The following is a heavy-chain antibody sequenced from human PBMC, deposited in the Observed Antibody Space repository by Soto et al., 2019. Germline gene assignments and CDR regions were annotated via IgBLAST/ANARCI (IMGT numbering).Heavy chain of an antibody. CDR2: INSDGSST. Sequence: GGSLRLSCAASGFTFSRYWMHWVRQAPGKGLVWVSRINSDGSSTNYADSVKGRFTISRDNAKNTVYLQMNSLRAEDTAVYYCARDHYDILTDYYYYYMDVWGKGTTVTVSS. CDR3: ARDHYDILTDYYYYYMDV. V-gene: IGHV3-74*01. J-gene: IGHJ6*03. D-gene: IGHD3-9*01. CDR1: GFTFSRYW.